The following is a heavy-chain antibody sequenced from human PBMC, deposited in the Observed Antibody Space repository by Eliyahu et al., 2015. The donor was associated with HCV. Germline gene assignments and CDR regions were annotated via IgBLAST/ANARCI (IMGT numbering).Heavy chain of an antibody. D-gene: IGHD6-19*01. J-gene: IGHJ5*02. CDR2: IHYSGST. CDR3: ASGGGGIAVAGTGGWFDP. V-gene: IGHV4-59*01. Sequence: QVQLQESGPGLVKPSETLSLTCTVSGGSISXYXWGWIRPPPGKGLEWSGYIHYSGSTNYNPSLKSRXTISLDTSKNXFSLKLTSVTAADTAXYYCASGGGGIAVAGTGGWFDPWGQGTLVTVSS. CDR1: GGSISXYX.